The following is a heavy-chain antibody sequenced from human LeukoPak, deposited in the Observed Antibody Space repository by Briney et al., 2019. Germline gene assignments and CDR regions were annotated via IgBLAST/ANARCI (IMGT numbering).Heavy chain of an antibody. CDR2: INHSGST. D-gene: IGHD5-24*01. Sequence: SETLSLTCTVSGGSISSYYWSWIRQPPGKGLEWIGEINHSGSTNYNPSLKSRVTISVDTSKNQFSLKLSSVTAADTAVYYCARGRRWLQFHFDYWGQGTLVTVSS. V-gene: IGHV4-34*01. CDR3: ARGRRWLQFHFDY. J-gene: IGHJ4*02. CDR1: GGSISSYY.